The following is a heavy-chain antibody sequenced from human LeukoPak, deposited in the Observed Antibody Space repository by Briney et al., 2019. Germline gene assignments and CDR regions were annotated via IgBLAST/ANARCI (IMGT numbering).Heavy chain of an antibody. Sequence: ASVKVSCKASGYTFTTYGITWVRQAPGQGLEWMGWISGSTGDTNYAQKFQGRVTMTADTSPSTAYMELRSLRLDDMAVYYCARDENYGIFFNVDYWGQGTLVTVSS. J-gene: IGHJ4*02. D-gene: IGHD4-17*01. V-gene: IGHV1-18*03. CDR2: ISGSTGDT. CDR3: ARDENYGIFFNVDY. CDR1: GYTFTTYG.